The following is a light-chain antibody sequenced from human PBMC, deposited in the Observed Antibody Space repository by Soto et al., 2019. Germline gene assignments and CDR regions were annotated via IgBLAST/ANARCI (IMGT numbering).Light chain of an antibody. V-gene: IGKV1-5*03. CDR1: QSISSW. CDR2: KAS. Sequence: DIQMTQSPSTLSASVGDRVTITCRASQSISSWLTWYQQKAGQAPKLLIYKASIVESGVPSRFSGSGSGTAFTLTISSLQPDDSVTYYCQQYSYFPTFGQGTRVEVK. CDR3: QQYSYFPT. J-gene: IGKJ1*01.